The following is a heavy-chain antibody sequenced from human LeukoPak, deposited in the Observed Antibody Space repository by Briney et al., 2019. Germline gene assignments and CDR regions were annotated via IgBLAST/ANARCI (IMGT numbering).Heavy chain of an antibody. CDR2: ISSSSSYM. Sequence: PGGSLRLSCAASGFTFSSYSMNWVRQAPGKGLEWVSSISSSSSYMYYADSVKGRFTISRDISKNRLYLQMNSLRAEDTAIYYCAKATGYYSYYFDYWGQGTLVTVSS. V-gene: IGHV3-21*04. D-gene: IGHD3-22*01. J-gene: IGHJ4*02. CDR3: AKATGYYSYYFDY. CDR1: GFTFSSYS.